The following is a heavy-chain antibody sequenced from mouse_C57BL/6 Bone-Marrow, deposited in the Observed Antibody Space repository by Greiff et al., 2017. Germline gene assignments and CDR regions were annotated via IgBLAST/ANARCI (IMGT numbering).Heavy chain of an antibody. CDR2: ISYGGSN. Sequence: EVQLQQSGPGLVKPSQSLSLTCSVTGYSITSGYYWNWIRQFPGNKLEWMGYISYGGSNNYNPSLKNRISITRDTSKNQFFLKLNSVTTEDTAMYYCVRHYYGFDYWGQGTTLTVSS. CDR1: GYSITSGYY. D-gene: IGHD1-2*01. CDR3: VRHYYGFDY. V-gene: IGHV3-6*01. J-gene: IGHJ2*01.